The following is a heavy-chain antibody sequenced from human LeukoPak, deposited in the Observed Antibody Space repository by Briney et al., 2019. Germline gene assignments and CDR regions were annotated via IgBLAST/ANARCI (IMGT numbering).Heavy chain of an antibody. J-gene: IGHJ5*02. D-gene: IGHD6-19*01. V-gene: IGHV3-74*01. Sequence: GGSLRLSCAASGFTFSSYWMHWVRQAPGKGLVWVSRINSDGSSTSYADSVKGRFTISRDNAKNTLYLQVNSLRAEDTAVYYCARAGQWLVNGFDPWGQGTLVTVSS. CDR3: ARAGQWLVNGFDP. CDR2: INSDGSST. CDR1: GFTFSSYW.